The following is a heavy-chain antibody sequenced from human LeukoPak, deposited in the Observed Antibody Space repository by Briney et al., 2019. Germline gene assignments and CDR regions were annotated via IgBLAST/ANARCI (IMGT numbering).Heavy chain of an antibody. CDR3: AKARGAYVPYYFDY. D-gene: IGHD3-10*02. CDR2: IRYDGSNK. J-gene: IGHJ4*02. CDR1: GFTFSSYG. Sequence: GGSLGLPCAASGFTFSSYGMHWVRQAPGKGLEWVAFIRYDGSNKYYADSVKGRFTISRDNSKNTLYLQMNSLRAEDTAVYYCAKARGAYVPYYFDYWGQGTLVTVSS. V-gene: IGHV3-30*02.